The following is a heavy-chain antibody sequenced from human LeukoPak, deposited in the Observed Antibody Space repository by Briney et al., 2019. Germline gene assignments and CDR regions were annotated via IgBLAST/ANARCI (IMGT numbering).Heavy chain of an antibody. J-gene: IGHJ3*02. Sequence: SETLSLTCTVAGDSITNINFYWGWIRQPPGKGLEWIGNIYGSGITYYNPSLKSRVTMSVHTSHNELSLRLDSLTAADTAVYYCARHDFFDADAFDIWGQGTMVTASS. D-gene: IGHD2/OR15-2a*01. CDR1: GDSITNINFY. CDR3: ARHDFFDADAFDI. V-gene: IGHV4-39*01. CDR2: IYGSGIT.